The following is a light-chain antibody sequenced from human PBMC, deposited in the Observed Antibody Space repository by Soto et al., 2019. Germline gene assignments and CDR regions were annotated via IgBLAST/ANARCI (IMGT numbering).Light chain of an antibody. Sequence: QSALTQPASVSGSPGQSITISCTGTSSDVGAYDYVSWYQQHPDKAPKLMIYEVSHRPSGVSNRFYGSKSVNTATLTISGIQAEDEADYYCNSYTSSSTRVFGTGTKLTVL. CDR3: NSYTSSSTRV. J-gene: IGLJ1*01. CDR2: EVS. V-gene: IGLV2-14*03. CDR1: SSDVGAYDY.